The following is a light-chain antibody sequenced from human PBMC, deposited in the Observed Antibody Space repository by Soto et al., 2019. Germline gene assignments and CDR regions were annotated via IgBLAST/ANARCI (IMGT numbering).Light chain of an antibody. CDR2: TAS. CDR3: LQDYTYPWT. Sequence: AIQMTQSPSSLSASVGDRVTITCRASQYIRHDLGWYQQKPGKAPKLLIYTASTLESGVPSRFSGSGSGTDFSLTITSLQPEDFATYYCLQDYTYPWTFGQGTMVDIK. V-gene: IGKV1-6*01. J-gene: IGKJ1*01. CDR1: QYIRHD.